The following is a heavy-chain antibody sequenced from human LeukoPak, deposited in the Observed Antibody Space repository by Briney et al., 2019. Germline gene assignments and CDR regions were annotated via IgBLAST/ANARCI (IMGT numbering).Heavy chain of an antibody. V-gene: IGHV3-23*01. Sequence: GGSLRLSCAASGFTFSNYAMSWVRQAPGKGLEWVSAISGSGGSTYYADSVKGRFTISRDNSKNTLYLQMNSLRAEDTGVYYCARRAGAYSHPYDYWGQGTLVTVSS. CDR1: GFTFSNYA. CDR2: ISGSGGST. J-gene: IGHJ4*02. D-gene: IGHD4/OR15-4a*01. CDR3: ARRAGAYSHPYDY.